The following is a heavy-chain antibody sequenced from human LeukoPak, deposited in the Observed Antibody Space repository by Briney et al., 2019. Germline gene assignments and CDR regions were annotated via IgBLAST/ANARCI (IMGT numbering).Heavy chain of an antibody. CDR3: ARDHGDFVGVRVGFDS. D-gene: IGHD4-17*01. Sequence: ASVKVSCKASGYTFTNYAISWVRQAPGQGLEWVARISGYNGNTDYAQKVKDRVTVTADTSTAYLEMRGLTSDDTAVYYCARDHGDFVGVRVGFDSWGQGTLVTISS. V-gene: IGHV1-18*01. CDR2: ISGYNGNT. CDR1: GYTFTNYA. J-gene: IGHJ4*02.